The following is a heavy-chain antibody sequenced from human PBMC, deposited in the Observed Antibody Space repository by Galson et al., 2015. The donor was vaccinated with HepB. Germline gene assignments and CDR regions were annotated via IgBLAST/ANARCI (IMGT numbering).Heavy chain of an antibody. V-gene: IGHV3-23*01. Sequence: SLRLSCAASGFSFDNYAMSWVRQAPGKGLEWVSVISVSGDTIFYTDSVKGRFTISRDNSKNTLYLQMNSLRAEDTAVYYCAFLGNSGSYLAVFDIWGQGTRVTVSS. D-gene: IGHD1-26*01. CDR2: ISVSGDTI. CDR1: GFSFDNYA. J-gene: IGHJ3*02. CDR3: AFLGNSGSYLAVFDI.